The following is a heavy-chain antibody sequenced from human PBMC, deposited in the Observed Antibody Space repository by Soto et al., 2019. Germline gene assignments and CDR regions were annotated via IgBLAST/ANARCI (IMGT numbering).Heavy chain of an antibody. Sequence: ESGGGVVQPGRSLRLSCAASGLSFGDDAMHWVRQAPGKGLEWVAVITYDGSTKFYADSVRGRFTISRDNSKSTLYLQMASLISKDTAVYYCARDVGTQMDFWSTSGMDVWGQGTTVTVSS. CDR3: ARDVGTQMDFWSTSGMDV. D-gene: IGHD3-3*01. V-gene: IGHV3-30-3*01. CDR2: ITYDGSTK. J-gene: IGHJ6*02. CDR1: GLSFGDDA.